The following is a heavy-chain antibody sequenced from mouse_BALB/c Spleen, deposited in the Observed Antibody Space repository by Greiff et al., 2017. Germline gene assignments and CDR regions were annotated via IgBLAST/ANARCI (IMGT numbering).Heavy chain of an antibody. Sequence: VQLQQSGPSLVKPSQTLSLTCSVTGDSITSGYWNWIRKFPGNKLEYMGYISYSGSTYYNPSLKSRISITRDTSKNQYYLQLNSVTTEDTATYYCARSYYGSSYGGVFAYWGQGTLVTVSA. J-gene: IGHJ3*01. CDR3: ARSYYGSSYGGVFAY. CDR1: GDSITSGY. V-gene: IGHV3-8*02. D-gene: IGHD1-1*01. CDR2: ISYSGST.